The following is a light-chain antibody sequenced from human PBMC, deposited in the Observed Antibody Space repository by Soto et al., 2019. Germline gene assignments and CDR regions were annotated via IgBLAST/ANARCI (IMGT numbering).Light chain of an antibody. V-gene: IGLV2-14*03. CDR2: DVS. J-gene: IGLJ2*01. CDR3: SSYTTSTTLVL. CDR1: SSDVGTYDH. Sequence: QSALTQPASVSGSPGQSITISCTGTSSDVGTYDHVSWYQHHPDKVPKLMIYDVSNRPSGVSDRFSGSKSGNTASLTISGLQAEDEADYYCSSYTTSTTLVLFGGGTKLTVL.